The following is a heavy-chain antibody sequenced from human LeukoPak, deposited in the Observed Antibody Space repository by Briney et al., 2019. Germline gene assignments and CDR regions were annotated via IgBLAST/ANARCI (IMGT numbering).Heavy chain of an antibody. J-gene: IGHJ3*02. CDR1: GFTFRNYG. V-gene: IGHV3-33*06. CDR2: LWKDGSNN. CDR3: AKEYEIFVGAFDI. Sequence: PGGSLRLSCVASGFTFRNYGMHWVRQAPGKGLEWVAVLWKDGSNNFYADSVKGRFRFSRDNSKDMLYLQMNSLRAEDTAVYYCAKEYEIFVGAFDIWGQGTMVTVSS. D-gene: IGHD3-9*01.